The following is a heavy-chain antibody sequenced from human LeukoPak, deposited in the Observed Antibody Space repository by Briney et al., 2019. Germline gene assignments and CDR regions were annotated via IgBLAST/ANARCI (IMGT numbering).Heavy chain of an antibody. CDR1: GYSISSGYY. CDR2: IYYSGST. CDR3: ARALSGSYYIDY. V-gene: IGHV4-61*01. J-gene: IGHJ4*02. D-gene: IGHD1-26*01. Sequence: SETLSLTCTVSGYSISSGYYWGWIRQPPGKGLEWIGYIYYSGSTNYNPSLKSRVTISVDTSKNQFSLKLSSVTAADTAVYYCARALSGSYYIDYWGQGTLVTVSS.